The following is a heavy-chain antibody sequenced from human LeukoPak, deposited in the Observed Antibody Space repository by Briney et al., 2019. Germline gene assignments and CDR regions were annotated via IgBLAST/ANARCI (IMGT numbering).Heavy chain of an antibody. CDR1: GYTLTVYY. CDR2: INPNSGGT. Sequence: ASVKVSCKASGYTLTVYYIQWVRQAPGQGLEWMGWINPNSGGTNSAQKFQGRVTMTRDTSISTAYMELSRLRSDDTAVYYCARAPLFDYWGQGTLVTVSS. CDR3: ARAPLFDY. V-gene: IGHV1-2*02. J-gene: IGHJ4*02.